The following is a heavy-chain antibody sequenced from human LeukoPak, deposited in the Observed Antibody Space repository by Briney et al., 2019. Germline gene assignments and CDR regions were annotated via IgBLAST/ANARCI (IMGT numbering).Heavy chain of an antibody. CDR2: INTDGSTT. V-gene: IGHV3-74*01. CDR1: GFTFSTYW. D-gene: IGHD2-2*01. Sequence: GGSLRLSCAASGFTFSTYWMHWVRQAPEKGLVWVSRINTDGSTTTYADSVKGRFTISRDNAKNTLYLQMNSLRAEDTAVYYCARIDPAHCSTTSCPYDYWGQGTLVTVYS. CDR3: ARIDPAHCSTTSCPYDY. J-gene: IGHJ4*02.